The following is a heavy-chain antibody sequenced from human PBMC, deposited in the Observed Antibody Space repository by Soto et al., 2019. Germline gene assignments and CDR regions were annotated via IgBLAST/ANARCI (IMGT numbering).Heavy chain of an antibody. CDR3: ARQQYTVVTAFDV. Sequence: QVQLKESGPGLVKPADTLSLKCTVSGGSITPYYWSWIRQTPGGGLEWIGYVSYNGNTNYNPSLKSRVSISADTSKIEFSLKLTSLTAADAAIYFCARQQYTVVTAFDVWGQGTMVAVSS. V-gene: IGHV4-59*07. D-gene: IGHD2-15*01. J-gene: IGHJ3*01. CDR2: VSYNGNT. CDR1: GGSITPYY.